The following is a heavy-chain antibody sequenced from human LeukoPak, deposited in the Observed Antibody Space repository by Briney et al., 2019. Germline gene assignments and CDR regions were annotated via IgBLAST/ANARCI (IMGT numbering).Heavy chain of an antibody. CDR3: ARTRPKSEVDY. Sequence: GGSLRLSCAASGFTFSSYWMHWVRQAPGKGLVWVSRINSDGSSTSYADSVKGRFTISRDNAKNTLYLQTNSLRAEDTAVYYCARTRPKSEVDYWGQGTLVTVSS. CDR2: INSDGSST. V-gene: IGHV3-74*01. CDR1: GFTFSSYW. D-gene: IGHD3-3*01. J-gene: IGHJ4*02.